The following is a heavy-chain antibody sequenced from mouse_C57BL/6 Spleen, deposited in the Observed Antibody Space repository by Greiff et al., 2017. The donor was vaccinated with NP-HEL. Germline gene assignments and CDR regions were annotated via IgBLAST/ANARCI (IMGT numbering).Heavy chain of an antibody. CDR1: GYTFTSYG. J-gene: IGHJ4*01. D-gene: IGHD2-4*01. CDR3: ARSDYGGYYAMDY. V-gene: IGHV1-81*01. CDR2: IYPRSGNT. Sequence: VQLQQSGAELARPGASVKLSCKASGYTFTSYGISWVKQRTGQGLEWIGEIYPRSGNTYYNEKFKGKATLTADKSSSTAYMELRSLTSEDSAVYFCARSDYGGYYAMDYWGQGTSVTVSS.